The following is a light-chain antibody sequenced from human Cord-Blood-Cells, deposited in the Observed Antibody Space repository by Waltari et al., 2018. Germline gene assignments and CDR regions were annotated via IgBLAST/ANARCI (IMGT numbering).Light chain of an antibody. V-gene: IGLV3-19*01. CDR3: NSRDSSGNHWV. Sequence: SSELTHDPAVSVAFGQPVRITCQADSHRSYYASWYQQKPGQAPVLVIYGKNNRPSGIPDRFSGSSSGNTASLTITGAQAEDEADYYCNSRDSSGNHWVFGGGTKLTVL. CDR2: GKN. CDR1: SHRSYY. J-gene: IGLJ3*02.